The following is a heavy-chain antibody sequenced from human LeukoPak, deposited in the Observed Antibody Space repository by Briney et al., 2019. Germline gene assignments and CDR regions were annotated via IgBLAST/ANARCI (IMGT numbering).Heavy chain of an antibody. CDR2: IYYSGST. D-gene: IGHD6-13*01. Sequence: SSETLSLTCTVSGGSISSYHWSWIRQPPGKGLEWIGYIYYSGSTDYNPSLKSRVTISVDTSKNQFSLKLSSVTAADTAVYYCARVGGAAAGTRVDYWGQGTLVTVSS. V-gene: IGHV4-59*01. J-gene: IGHJ4*02. CDR1: GGSISSYH. CDR3: ARVGGAAAGTRVDY.